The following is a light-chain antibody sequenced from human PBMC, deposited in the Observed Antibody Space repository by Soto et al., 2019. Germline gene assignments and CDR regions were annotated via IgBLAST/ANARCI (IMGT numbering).Light chain of an antibody. Sequence: QSLLTHPASLSGSPGQSITFSCTGTSSDVGGYNLVSWYQQHPGKAPKVIISEGSKRPSGVSSRFSGSKSGNTASLTISGLQAEDEADYYCCSYAGYSTFVFGSGTKVTVL. CDR3: CSYAGYSTFV. CDR1: SSDVGGYNL. V-gene: IGLV2-23*03. J-gene: IGLJ1*01. CDR2: EGS.